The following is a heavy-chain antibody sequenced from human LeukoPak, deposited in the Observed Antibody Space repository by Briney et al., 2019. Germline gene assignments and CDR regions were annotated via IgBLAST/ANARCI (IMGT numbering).Heavy chain of an antibody. CDR1: GFTFGDYA. CDR3: TTDITYYYGSGSPTFDY. Sequence: GGSLRLSCTASGFTFGDYAMSWFRQAPGKGLEWVGRIKSKTDGGTTDYAAPVKGRFTISRDDSKNTLYLQMNSLKTEDTAVYYCTTDITYYYGSGSPTFDYWGQGTLVTVSS. V-gene: IGHV3-15*01. D-gene: IGHD3-10*01. J-gene: IGHJ4*02. CDR2: IKSKTDGGTT.